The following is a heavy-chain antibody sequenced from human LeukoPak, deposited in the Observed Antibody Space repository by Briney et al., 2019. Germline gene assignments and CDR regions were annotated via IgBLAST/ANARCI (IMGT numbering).Heavy chain of an antibody. Sequence: SXRLXCAASXFTXSRXWMQWVREARGXGRVWGSRINSDGSRTSYADYVKGRFNISRDNAKNTLYLQMNSLRAEDTAVYYCAKAYGSGSLDYWGQGTLVTVSS. CDR3: AKAYGSGSLDY. D-gene: IGHD3-10*01. CDR1: XFTXSRXW. CDR2: INSDGSRT. J-gene: IGHJ4*02. V-gene: IGHV3-74*01.